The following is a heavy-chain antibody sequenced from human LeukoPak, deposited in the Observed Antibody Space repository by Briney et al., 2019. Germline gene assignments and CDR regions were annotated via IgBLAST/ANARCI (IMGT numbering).Heavy chain of an antibody. CDR3: ASQRSSYDYYYYYMDV. D-gene: IGHD6-6*01. Sequence: SETLSLTCAIYGGSFSGYYWSWIRQPPGKGLEWIGEINHSGSTNYNPSLKSRVTISVDTSKNQFSLKLSSVTAADTAVYYCASQRSSYDYYYYYMDVWGKGTTVTVSS. CDR2: INHSGST. CDR1: GGSFSGYY. J-gene: IGHJ6*03. V-gene: IGHV4-34*01.